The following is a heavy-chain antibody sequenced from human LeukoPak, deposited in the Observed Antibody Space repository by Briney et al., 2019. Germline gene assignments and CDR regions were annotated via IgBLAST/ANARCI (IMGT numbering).Heavy chain of an antibody. V-gene: IGHV3-30*18. Sequence: GRSLRLSCAASGFTFSSYGMHWVRQAPGNGLEWVAVISYDGSNKYYADSLKGRFTISRDNSKNTLYLQMNSLRAEDTAVYYCAKIYGDYVMAYYYGIDVWGKGTTVTVSS. CDR3: AKIYGDYVMAYYYGIDV. CDR1: GFTFSSYG. D-gene: IGHD4-17*01. J-gene: IGHJ6*04. CDR2: ISYDGSNK.